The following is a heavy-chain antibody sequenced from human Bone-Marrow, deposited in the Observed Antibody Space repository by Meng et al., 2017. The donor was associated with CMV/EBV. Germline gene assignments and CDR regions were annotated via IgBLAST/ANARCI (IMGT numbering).Heavy chain of an antibody. J-gene: IGHJ4*02. CDR3: ARARVGGTELGY. CDR2: ISTYSGNT. V-gene: IGHV1-18*01. Sequence: SCKASGYTFSSYGSSWVRQAPGQGLEWMGWISTYSGNTNYAQKLQGRVTMTTDTLTSTAHMELRSLRSDDTAVYYCARARVGGTELGYWGQGTLSPSPQ. CDR1: GYTFSSYG. D-gene: IGHD1-26*01.